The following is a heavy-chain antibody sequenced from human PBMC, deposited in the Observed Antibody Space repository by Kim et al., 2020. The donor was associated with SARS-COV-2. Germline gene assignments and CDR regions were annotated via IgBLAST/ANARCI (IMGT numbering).Heavy chain of an antibody. D-gene: IGHD1-20*01. CDR3: ARDFNFLLEDYYYYYGM. V-gene: IGHV3-30*04. CDR1: GFTFSSYA. J-gene: IGHJ6*01. CDR2: ISYDGSNK. Sequence: GGSLRLSCAASGFTFSSYAMHWVRQAPGKGLEWVAVISYDGSNKYYADSVKGRFTISRDNSKNTLYLQMNSLRAEDTAVYYCARDFNFLLEDYYYYYGM.